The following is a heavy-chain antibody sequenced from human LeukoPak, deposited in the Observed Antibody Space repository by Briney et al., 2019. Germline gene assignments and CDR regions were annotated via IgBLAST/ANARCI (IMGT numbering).Heavy chain of an antibody. Sequence: SETLSLTCTVSGGSISSSSYYWGWIRQPPGKGLEWIGSIYYSGSTYYNPSLKSRVTISVDTSKNQFSLKLSSVTAADTAVYYCARQEYDFWSGYRYEPLDYWGQGTLVTVSS. CDR2: IYYSGST. J-gene: IGHJ4*02. D-gene: IGHD3-3*01. V-gene: IGHV4-39*01. CDR1: GGSISSSSYY. CDR3: ARQEYDFWSGYRYEPLDY.